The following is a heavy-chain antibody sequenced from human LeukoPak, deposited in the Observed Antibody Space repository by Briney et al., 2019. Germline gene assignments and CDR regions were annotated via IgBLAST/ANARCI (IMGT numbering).Heavy chain of an antibody. CDR2: ISYDGSHE. D-gene: IGHD7-27*01. CDR3: ARDNNWGSTHY. CDR1: GFTFSSFG. V-gene: IGHV3-30*03. Sequence: PGGSLRLSCAASGFTFSSFGMHWVRQAPGKGLEWVAVISYDGSHENYADSVRGRFTISRDDSKNMVYLQMNSLRAEDAAVYYCARDNNWGSTHYWGQGTLVTVSS. J-gene: IGHJ4*02.